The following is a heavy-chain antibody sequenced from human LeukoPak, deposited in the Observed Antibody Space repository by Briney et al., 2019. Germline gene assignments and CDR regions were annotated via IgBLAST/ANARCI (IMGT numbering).Heavy chain of an antibody. Sequence: ASVKVSCKASGGTFISYAISWVRQAPGQGLEWMGGIIPIFGTANYAQKFQGRVTITADESTSTAYMELSSLRSEDTAVYYCARDHSSGWYDWFDPWGQGTLVTVSS. CDR3: ARDHSSGWYDWFDP. V-gene: IGHV1-69*13. CDR1: GGTFISYA. D-gene: IGHD6-19*01. J-gene: IGHJ5*02. CDR2: IIPIFGTA.